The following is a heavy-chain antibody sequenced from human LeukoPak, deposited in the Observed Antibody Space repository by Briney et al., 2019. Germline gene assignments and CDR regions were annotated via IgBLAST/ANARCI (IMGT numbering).Heavy chain of an antibody. CDR3: ARRSYYYGSGSYPDSYFDY. CDR1: GGSISSSGYY. Sequence: SETLSLTCIVSGGSISSSGYYWGWIRQPPEKGLEWIGSIYYTGSTYYNPSLKSRVTISVDTSKKQFSLKLSSVTAADTAVYYCARRSYYYGSGSYPDSYFDYWGQGTLVTVSS. CDR2: IYYTGST. D-gene: IGHD3-10*01. V-gene: IGHV4-39*01. J-gene: IGHJ4*02.